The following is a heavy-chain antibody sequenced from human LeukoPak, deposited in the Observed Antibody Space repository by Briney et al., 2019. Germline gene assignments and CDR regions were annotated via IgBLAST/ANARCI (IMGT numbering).Heavy chain of an antibody. Sequence: SQTLSLTCAISGDSVSSNSAAWNWIRQSPSRGLEWLGRTYYRSKWYNDYAVSVKSRITINPDTSKNQFSLQLNSVTPEATAVSYCARGSGYPLAVFFDYWGQGTLVTVSS. CDR3: ARGSGYPLAVFFDY. J-gene: IGHJ4*02. CDR2: TYYRSKWYN. CDR1: GDSVSSNSAA. D-gene: IGHD5-12*01. V-gene: IGHV6-1*01.